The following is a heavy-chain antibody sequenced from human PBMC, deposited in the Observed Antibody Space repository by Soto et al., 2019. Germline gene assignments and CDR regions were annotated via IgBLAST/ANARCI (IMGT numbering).Heavy chain of an antibody. D-gene: IGHD1-7*01. CDR1: GFTFDDYA. Sequence: EVQLVESGGGLVQPGRSLRLSCAASGFTFDDYAMHWVRQAPGKGPEWVSGISWNSGSIGYADSVKGRFTISRDNAKNSLYLQMNSLRAEDTALYYCAKDKAYNWNFGNPFDYWGQGTLVTVSS. V-gene: IGHV3-9*01. CDR2: ISWNSGSI. J-gene: IGHJ4*02. CDR3: AKDKAYNWNFGNPFDY.